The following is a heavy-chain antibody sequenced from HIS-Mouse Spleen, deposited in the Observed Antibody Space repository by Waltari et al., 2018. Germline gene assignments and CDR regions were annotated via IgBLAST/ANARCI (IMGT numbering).Heavy chain of an antibody. J-gene: IGHJ4*02. CDR1: GGTFSSYA. V-gene: IGHV1-69*04. CDR2: IIPILGIA. D-gene: IGHD2-21*01. Sequence: QVQLVQSGAEVTKPGSSVKVSCKASGGTFSSYAISWVPQAPGQGLEWMGRIIPILGIANYAQKFQGRVTITADKSTSTAYMELSSLRSEDTAVYYCASNRVIDGYFDYWGQGTLVTVSS. CDR3: ASNRVIDGYFDY.